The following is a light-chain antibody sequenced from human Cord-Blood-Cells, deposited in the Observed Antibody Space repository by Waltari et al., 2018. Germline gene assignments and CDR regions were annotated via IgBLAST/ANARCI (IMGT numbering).Light chain of an antibody. Sequence: QSALTQPASVSGSPGQSLTISSTGPRSDVGGYNYVSWYQQHPGKAPKLMIYDVNNRPSGVSNRFSGSKSGNTASLTISGLQAEDEADYYCSSYTSSSTVVFGGGTKLTVL. CDR1: RSDVGGYNY. CDR2: DVN. V-gene: IGLV2-14*01. J-gene: IGLJ2*01. CDR3: SSYTSSSTVV.